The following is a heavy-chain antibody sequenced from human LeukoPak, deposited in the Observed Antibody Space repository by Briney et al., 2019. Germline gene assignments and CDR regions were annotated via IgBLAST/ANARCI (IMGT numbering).Heavy chain of an antibody. Sequence: GGSLRLSCAAPGFTFNNAWMSWVRQAPGKGVEWFGRIRSKTDGGTTDYAAPVRGRFTISRDDSKNTLYLQMNSLKTEDTAMYYCTTYLGATSRDYFDYWSQGTLVTVSS. V-gene: IGHV3-15*01. CDR1: GFTFNNAW. CDR3: TTYLGATSRDYFDY. J-gene: IGHJ4*02. CDR2: IRSKTDGGTT. D-gene: IGHD1-26*01.